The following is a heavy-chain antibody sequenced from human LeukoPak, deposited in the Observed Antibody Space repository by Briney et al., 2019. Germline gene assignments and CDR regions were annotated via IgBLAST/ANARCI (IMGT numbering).Heavy chain of an antibody. CDR1: GFTFSSYA. CDR2: ISYDGSNK. CDR3: AMLKNP. Sequence: PGGSLRLSCAASGFTFSSYAMHWVRQAPGKGLEWVAVISYDGSNKYYADSVKGRFTISRDNSKNTLYLQMNSPRAEDTAVYYCAMLKNPWGQGTLVTVSS. D-gene: IGHD4/OR15-4a*01. J-gene: IGHJ5*02. V-gene: IGHV3-30-3*01.